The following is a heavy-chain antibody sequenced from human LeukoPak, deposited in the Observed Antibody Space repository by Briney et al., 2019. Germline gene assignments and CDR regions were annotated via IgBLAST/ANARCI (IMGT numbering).Heavy chain of an antibody. CDR2: IYTSGST. Sequence: SETLSLTCTVSGGSISSGSYYWSWIRQPAGKGLEWIGRIYTSGSTNYNPSLKSRVTISVDTSKNQFSLKLSSVTAADTAVYYCARDVWGYCSSTSCYPYYYYMDVWGKGTTVTVSS. CDR1: GGSISSGSYY. CDR3: ARDVWGYCSSTSCYPYYYYMDV. J-gene: IGHJ6*03. D-gene: IGHD2-2*01. V-gene: IGHV4-61*02.